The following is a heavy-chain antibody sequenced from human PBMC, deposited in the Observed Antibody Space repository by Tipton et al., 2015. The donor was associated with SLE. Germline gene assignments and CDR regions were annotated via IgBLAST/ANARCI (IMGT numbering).Heavy chain of an antibody. D-gene: IGHD3-9*01. V-gene: IGHV4-59*08. CDR3: ARVTVTPFDLFDFYFDY. J-gene: IGHJ4*02. CDR1: GGSISTYY. CDR2: IYHSRTT. Sequence: GLVKPSETLSLTCTVSGGSISTYYWSWLRQPPGKGLEWIAYIYHSRTTNYNPSLKSRVSISVDTSKNQFSLNLGSVTAADTAVYYCARVTVTPFDLFDFYFDYWGQGALVTVSS.